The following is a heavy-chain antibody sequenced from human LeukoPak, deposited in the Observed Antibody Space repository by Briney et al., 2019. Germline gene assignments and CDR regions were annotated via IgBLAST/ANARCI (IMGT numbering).Heavy chain of an antibody. CDR1: GFTFSSYE. Sequence: GGSLRLSCAGSGFTFSSYEMNWIRQAPGKGLEWVSYISGSGSTTYYADAVEGRFTISRDNAKNSLYLQMNSLRDGDTAVYYCARLQLAFDYWGQGALVTVSS. CDR2: ISGSGSTT. V-gene: IGHV3-48*03. D-gene: IGHD6-13*01. CDR3: ARLQLAFDY. J-gene: IGHJ4*02.